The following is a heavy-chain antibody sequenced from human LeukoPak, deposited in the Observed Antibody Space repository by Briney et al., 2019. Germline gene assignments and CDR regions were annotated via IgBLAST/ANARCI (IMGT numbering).Heavy chain of an antibody. CDR2: ITTIFGTA. Sequence: SLNVSCKASGGTFSSYAISWVRKPPGQGLEWMGRITTIFGTANYAQKFQCRVTITTDESTSTAYMELSSLRSEDTAVYYCARGHYDFWSGYFMTIDFWGQGTLVTVSS. V-gene: IGHV1-69*05. J-gene: IGHJ4*02. D-gene: IGHD3-3*01. CDR3: ARGHYDFWSGYFMTIDF. CDR1: GGTFSSYA.